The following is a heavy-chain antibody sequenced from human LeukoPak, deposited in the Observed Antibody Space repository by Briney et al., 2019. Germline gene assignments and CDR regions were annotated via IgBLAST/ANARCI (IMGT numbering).Heavy chain of an antibody. CDR2: IKARTNGGTA. V-gene: IGHV3-15*01. CDR1: GFTFSSYE. Sequence: GGSLRLSCAASGFTFSSYEMNWVRRAPGKGLEWVGRIKARTNGGTADYSPPANGRFTISRDDSKNTLYLQMNSLNSDDTAVYFCVTEGFIYGYHGLDSWGQGTIVTVSS. J-gene: IGHJ3*02. D-gene: IGHD5-18*01. CDR3: VTEGFIYGYHGLDS.